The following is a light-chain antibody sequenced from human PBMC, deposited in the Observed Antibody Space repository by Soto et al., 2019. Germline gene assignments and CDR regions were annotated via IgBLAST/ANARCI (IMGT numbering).Light chain of an antibody. CDR3: QEFGSSWLT. CDR2: GTS. Sequence: EHVLSQSPGTLSLSPGERATLSCRASQTIGSSYLAWYQQKPGHAPRLIIYGTSIRATGIPARFSGIGSGTDFTLTISRLEPEDFAVYYCQEFGSSWLTFGQGTKVEIK. V-gene: IGKV3-20*01. CDR1: QTIGSSY. J-gene: IGKJ1*01.